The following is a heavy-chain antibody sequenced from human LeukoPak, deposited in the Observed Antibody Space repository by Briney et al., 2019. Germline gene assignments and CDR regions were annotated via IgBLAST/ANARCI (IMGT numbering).Heavy chain of an antibody. D-gene: IGHD6-19*01. Sequence: AGGSLRLSCAASGFTFSSYSMNWVRQAPGKGLEWVSSISSSSSYIYYADSVKGRFTISRDNAKNSLYLQMNSLRAEDTAVYYCARDAPIAVALLYYYYYMDVWGKGTTVTISS. V-gene: IGHV3-21*01. CDR2: ISSSSSYI. J-gene: IGHJ6*03. CDR1: GFTFSSYS. CDR3: ARDAPIAVALLYYYYYMDV.